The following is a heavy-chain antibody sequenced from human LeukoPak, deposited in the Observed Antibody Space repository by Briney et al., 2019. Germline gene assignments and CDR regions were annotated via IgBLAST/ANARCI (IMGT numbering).Heavy chain of an antibody. CDR3: ARCRVVPAAGGHPNYYYYYMDV. J-gene: IGHJ6*03. Sequence: SETLSLSCSVSGDSISSITYYWGWIRQPAGKGLEWIGRIYTSGSTNYNPSLKSRVTMSVDTSKNQFSLKLSSVTAADTAVYYCARCRVVPAAGGHPNYYYYYMDVWGKGTTVTVSS. CDR1: GDSISSITYY. V-gene: IGHV4-61*02. D-gene: IGHD2-2*01. CDR2: IYTSGST.